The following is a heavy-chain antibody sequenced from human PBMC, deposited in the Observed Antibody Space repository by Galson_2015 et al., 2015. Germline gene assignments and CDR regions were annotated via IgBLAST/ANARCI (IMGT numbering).Heavy chain of an antibody. Sequence: SLRLSCAASGFTVSSNYMSWVRQAPGKGLEWVSVIYSSGSTYYADSVKGRFTISRDNSMNTLYLQMNSLRPEDTAVYYCARELIYGAYLFDYWGQATLVTVSS. V-gene: IGHV3-66*03. CDR3: ARELIYGAYLFDY. CDR2: IYSSGST. CDR1: GFTVSSNY. J-gene: IGHJ4*02. D-gene: IGHD4-17*01.